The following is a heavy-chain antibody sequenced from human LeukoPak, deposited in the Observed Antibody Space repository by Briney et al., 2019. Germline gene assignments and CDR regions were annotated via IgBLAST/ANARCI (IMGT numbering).Heavy chain of an antibody. J-gene: IGHJ5*02. V-gene: IGHV1-2*02. CDR1: GYTFTGYY. CDR3: AREVSSSRGNWFDP. CDR2: INPNSGGT. Sequence: ASVKVSCKASGYTFTGYYMHWVRQAPGQGLEWMGWINPNSGGTNYAQKFQGRGTMTRDTSISTAYMELSRLRSDDTAVYYCAREVSSSRGNWFDPWGQGTLVTVSS. D-gene: IGHD6-6*01.